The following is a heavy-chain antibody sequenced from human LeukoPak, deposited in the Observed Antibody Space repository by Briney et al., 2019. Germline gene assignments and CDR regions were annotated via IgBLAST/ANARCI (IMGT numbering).Heavy chain of an antibody. J-gene: IGHJ4*02. CDR3: ARGLMVRGWESFDF. CDR1: GFTFSTYG. V-gene: IGHV3-64*01. D-gene: IGHD3-10*01. CDR2: ISNNGEST. Sequence: GGSLRLSCAVSGFTFSTYGMHWVRQAPGKGLEHVSAISNNGESTHYGTSVKGRCTISRDNSKNTLYLQMGSLRSEDTAVYYCARGLMVRGWESFDFWGQGTLVTVSS.